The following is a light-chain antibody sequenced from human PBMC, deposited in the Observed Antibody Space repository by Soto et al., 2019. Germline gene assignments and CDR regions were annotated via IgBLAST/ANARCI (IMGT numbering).Light chain of an antibody. J-gene: IGKJ1*01. V-gene: IGKV3-20*01. CDR3: QQYGSSLTWT. CDR2: GAS. Sequence: EIVITQSPATLSVSPGERTTLSCRASQSVSSNLAWYQQKPGQATRLLIYGASTRANGIPDRFSGSGSGTDFTLTISRLEPEDFALYYCQQYGSSLTWTFGQGTKVDIK. CDR1: QSVSSN.